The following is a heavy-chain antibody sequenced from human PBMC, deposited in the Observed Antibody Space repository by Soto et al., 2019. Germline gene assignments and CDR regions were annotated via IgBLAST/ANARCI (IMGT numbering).Heavy chain of an antibody. CDR3: TRDASRDSSARGWFDP. V-gene: IGHV3-21*01. Sequence: GGSLRLSCGASGFTFRSFTMNWVRQAPGKGLEWVSTISSNSAYIYYTDALRGRFTISRDNAKNSLHLQMNSLRAEDTAVYYCTRDASRDSSARGWFDPWGPGTLVTV. D-gene: IGHD6-13*01. CDR2: ISSNSAYI. CDR1: GFTFRSFT. J-gene: IGHJ5*02.